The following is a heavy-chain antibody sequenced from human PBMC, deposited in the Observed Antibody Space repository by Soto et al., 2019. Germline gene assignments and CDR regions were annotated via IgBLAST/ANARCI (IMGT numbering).Heavy chain of an antibody. V-gene: IGHV3-21*01. CDR2: ISSSSSYI. Sequence: KPGGSLRLSCAASGFTFSSYSMNWVRQAPGKGLEWVSSISSSSSYIYYADSVKGRFTISRDNAKNSLYLQMNSLRAEDTAVYYCARAPKIGKCGGDCMGWFDPWGQGTLVTVSS. J-gene: IGHJ5*02. CDR3: ARAPKIGKCGGDCMGWFDP. CDR1: GFTFSSYS. D-gene: IGHD2-21*02.